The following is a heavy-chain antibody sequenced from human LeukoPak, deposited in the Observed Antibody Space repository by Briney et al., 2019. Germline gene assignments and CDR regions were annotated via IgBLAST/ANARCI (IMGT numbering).Heavy chain of an antibody. Sequence: GGSLRLSCAGSGFSFSTYWMSWVRQAPGKGLEWVAIINQDGRDTYYVDSVEGRFTISRDNARNSLYLQMNSLRAEDTAIYYCAKDMGYCSSATCYGLDYWGQGTLVTVSS. CDR3: AKDMGYCSSATCYGLDY. CDR2: INQDGRDT. CDR1: GFSFSTYW. J-gene: IGHJ4*02. V-gene: IGHV3-7*03. D-gene: IGHD2-2*01.